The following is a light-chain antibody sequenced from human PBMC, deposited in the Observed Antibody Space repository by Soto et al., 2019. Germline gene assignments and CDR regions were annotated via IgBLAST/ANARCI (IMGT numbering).Light chain of an antibody. CDR1: QSVSSSY. Sequence: EIVLTQSPGTLSLSPGERATLSCRASQSVSSSYLAWYQQKPGQAPRLLIYGASSTATGIPDRFSGSGSGKDFTLTISRLEPEGFAAYYCQQYGSTPFTFGAGTNVDIK. V-gene: IGKV3-20*01. CDR3: QQYGSTPFT. CDR2: GAS. J-gene: IGKJ3*01.